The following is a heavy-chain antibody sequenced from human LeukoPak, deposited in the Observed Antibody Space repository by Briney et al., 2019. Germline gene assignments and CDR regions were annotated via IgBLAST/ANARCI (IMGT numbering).Heavy chain of an antibody. J-gene: IGHJ4*02. V-gene: IGHV3-53*01. Sequence: GGSLRLSCAASGFTVSSNYMSWVRQAPGKGLEWVSVIYGGGKTYYADSVKGRFTISRDNSRNTVYLQMNSLRAEDTAFYYRARGNCNYPFDYWGQGTLVTVSP. CDR1: GFTVSSNY. CDR3: ARGNCNYPFDY. CDR2: IYGGGKT. D-gene: IGHD1-7*01.